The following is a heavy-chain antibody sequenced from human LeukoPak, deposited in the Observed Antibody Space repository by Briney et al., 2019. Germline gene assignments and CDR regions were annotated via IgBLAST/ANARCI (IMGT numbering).Heavy chain of an antibody. Sequence: SETLSLTCTVSGGSISSSSYYWGWIRQPPGKGLEWIGSIYYSGSTYYNPSLKSRVTISVDTSKNQFSLKLSSVTAADTAVYYCARLSGGQLRRGTWGRYFDYWGQGTLVTVSS. CDR3: ARLSGGQLRRGTWGRYFDY. CDR2: IYYSGST. CDR1: GGSISSSSYY. J-gene: IGHJ4*02. V-gene: IGHV4-39*01. D-gene: IGHD5-18*01.